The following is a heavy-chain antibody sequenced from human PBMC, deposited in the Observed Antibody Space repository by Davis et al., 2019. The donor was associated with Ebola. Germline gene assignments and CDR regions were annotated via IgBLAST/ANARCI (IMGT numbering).Heavy chain of an antibody. V-gene: IGHV3-48*02. J-gene: IGHJ4*02. Sequence: EGSLRLSCSASGFTFSYYTMNWVRQAPGKGLEWISNIRTTTEGGMTYADSVKGRFTISRDDARDSLSLQMTSLRDEDTAVYYCVRDKDYGFDYWGQGTLVTVSS. CDR2: IRTTTEGG. CDR3: VRDKDYGFDY. CDR1: GFTFSYYT. D-gene: IGHD4-17*01.